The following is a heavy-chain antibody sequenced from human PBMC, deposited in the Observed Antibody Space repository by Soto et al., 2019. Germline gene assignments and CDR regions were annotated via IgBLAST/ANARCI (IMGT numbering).Heavy chain of an antibody. CDR1: RFTFDTSA. CDR2: NSYDGSSQ. CDR3: TRGLLTGYLDY. V-gene: IGHV3-30-3*01. Sequence: GGSLRLSCAASRFTFDTSAMHWVRQAPGKGLEWVAVNSYDGSSQFYAGSVKGRYTVSRDNSKNTLYLQVNNLSNDDTTVYYCTRGLLTGYLDYWGQGALVTV. J-gene: IGHJ4*02.